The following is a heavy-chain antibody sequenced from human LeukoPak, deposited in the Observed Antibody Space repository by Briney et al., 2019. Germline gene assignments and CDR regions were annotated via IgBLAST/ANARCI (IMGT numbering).Heavy chain of an antibody. J-gene: IGHJ4*02. V-gene: IGHV1-2*02. D-gene: IGHD3-22*01. CDR2: INPNSGGT. CDR1: GYTFTGYY. CDR3: ARSPVREGTYYYDSSGYQRGFDY. Sequence: ASVKVSCKASGYTFTGYYMHWVRQAPGQGLEWMGWINPNSGGTNYAQKFQGRVTMTRDTSISTAYMELIRLRSDDTAVYYCARSPVREGTYYYDSSGYQRGFDYWGQGTLVTVSS.